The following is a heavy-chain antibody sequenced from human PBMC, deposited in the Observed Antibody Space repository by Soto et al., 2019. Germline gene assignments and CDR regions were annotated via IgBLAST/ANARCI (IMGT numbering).Heavy chain of an antibody. J-gene: IGHJ5*02. CDR1: GGSISSSSYY. Sequence: PSETPSLTCTVSGGSISSSSYYWGWIRQPPGKGLEWIGSIYYSGSTYYNPSLKSRVTISVDTSKNQFSLKLSSVTAADTAVYYCARQSAVHGNWFAPWGQGTLVTVSS. V-gene: IGHV4-39*01. CDR2: IYYSGST. CDR3: ARQSAVHGNWFAP. D-gene: IGHD6-19*01.